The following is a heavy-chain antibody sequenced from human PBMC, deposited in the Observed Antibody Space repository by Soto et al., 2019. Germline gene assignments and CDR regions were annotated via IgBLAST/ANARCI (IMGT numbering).Heavy chain of an antibody. CDR3: ARKIAPGDGDLVA. V-gene: IGHV3-48*02. CDR1: GFTFSTYS. Sequence: PGGSLRLSCAASGFTFSTYSINWVRQAPGKGLEWVSYISSSSSTIYYADSVKGRFTISRDNAKNSLYLQMNSLRDEDTAVYYCARKIAPGDGDLVAWGQGILVTVSS. CDR2: ISSSSSTI. D-gene: IGHD4-17*01. J-gene: IGHJ5*02.